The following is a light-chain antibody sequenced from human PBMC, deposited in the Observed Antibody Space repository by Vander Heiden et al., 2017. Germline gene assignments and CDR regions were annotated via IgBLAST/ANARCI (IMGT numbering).Light chain of an antibody. CDR3: QQRSNWPPET. Sequence: EIVLTQSPATLSLSPGERATLSCRASQSVSSYLAWYQQKPGQAPRLLIYDASNRATGIPARFSGSGYGTDFTLTISSLEPEDFAVYYCQQRSNWPPETFGHGTKVDIK. J-gene: IGKJ3*01. CDR1: QSVSSY. V-gene: IGKV3-11*01. CDR2: DAS.